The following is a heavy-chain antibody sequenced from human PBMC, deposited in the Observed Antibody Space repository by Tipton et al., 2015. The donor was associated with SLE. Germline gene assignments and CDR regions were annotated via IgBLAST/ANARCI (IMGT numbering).Heavy chain of an antibody. CDR2: IYSGGST. V-gene: IGHV3-53*04. CDR3: ARVGGGSSWYGWFDP. D-gene: IGHD6-13*01. CDR1: GFTVSSNY. J-gene: IGHJ5*02. Sequence: SLRLSCAASGFTVSSNYMSWVRQAPGKGLEWGSVIYSGGSTYYADSVKGRFTISRHNSKNTLYLQMNSLRAEDTAVYYCARVGGGSSWYGWFDPGGQGTLVTFSS.